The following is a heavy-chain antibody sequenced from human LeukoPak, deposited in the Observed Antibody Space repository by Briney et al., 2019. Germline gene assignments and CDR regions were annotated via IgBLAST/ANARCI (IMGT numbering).Heavy chain of an antibody. V-gene: IGHV1-2*02. CDR2: INPNSGGT. CDR3: AREWAADYGSGSYSWFDP. Sequence: ASVTVSCKASGYTFTGHYMHWVRQAPGQGLEWMGWINPNSGGTNYAQKFQGRVTMTRDTSISTAYMELSRLRSDDSAVYYRAREWAADYGSGSYSWFDPGGQGTLVSVSS. D-gene: IGHD3-10*01. J-gene: IGHJ5*02. CDR1: GYTFTGHY.